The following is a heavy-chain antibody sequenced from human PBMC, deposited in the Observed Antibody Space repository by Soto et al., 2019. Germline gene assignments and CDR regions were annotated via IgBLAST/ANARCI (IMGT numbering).Heavy chain of an antibody. Sequence: ASVKVSCKASGYTFSSYSISWVRQAPGQGLEWRGWISAYNGKTNYAQKLQGRVTMTTDTSTSTAYMELRRLRSDDTAVSYYERVVAAWLDAFDLWGQGTMVTVSS. CDR1: GYTFSSYS. V-gene: IGHV1-18*01. D-gene: IGHD6-19*01. CDR2: ISAYNGKT. J-gene: IGHJ3*01. CDR3: ERVVAAWLDAFDL.